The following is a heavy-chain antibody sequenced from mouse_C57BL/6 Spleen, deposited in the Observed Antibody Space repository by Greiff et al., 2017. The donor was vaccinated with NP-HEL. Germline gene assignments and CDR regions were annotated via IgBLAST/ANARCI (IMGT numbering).Heavy chain of an antibody. Sequence: EVHLVESGEGLVKPGGSLKLSCASSGFTFSSYAMSWVRPTPEKRLEWVAYISSGCDCIYYADTVQGRFTISRDNARNTLYLQMSSLKSEDTAMYYCTRDLDGSSPAWFAYWGQGTLVTVSA. D-gene: IGHD1-1*01. CDR3: TRDLDGSSPAWFAY. CDR1: GFTFSSYA. V-gene: IGHV5-9-1*02. CDR2: ISSGCDCI. J-gene: IGHJ3*01.